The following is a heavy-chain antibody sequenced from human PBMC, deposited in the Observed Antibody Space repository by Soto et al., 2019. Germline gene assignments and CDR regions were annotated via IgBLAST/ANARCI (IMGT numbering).Heavy chain of an antibody. CDR2: ISWNSGSI. J-gene: IGHJ3*02. Sequence: GGSLRLSCAASGFTFDDYAMHWVRQAPGKGLEWVSGISWNSGSIGYADSVKGRFTISRDNAKNSLYLQMNSLRAEDTALYYCAKDMGALIHSSGWLDAFDIWGQGTMVTVSS. D-gene: IGHD6-19*01. V-gene: IGHV3-9*01. CDR3: AKDMGALIHSSGWLDAFDI. CDR1: GFTFDDYA.